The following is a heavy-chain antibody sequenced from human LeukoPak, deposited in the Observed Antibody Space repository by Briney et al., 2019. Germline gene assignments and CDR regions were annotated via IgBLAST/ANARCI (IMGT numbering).Heavy chain of an antibody. V-gene: IGHV4-4*07. CDR2: IYTSGST. D-gene: IGHD3-22*01. CDR1: GGSISSYY. CDR3: ARDPIYYYDSSGPDAFDI. Sequence: PSETLSLTCTVSGGSISSYYWSWIRQPAGKGLEWIGRIYTSGSTNYNPSLKSRVTMSVDTSKNQFSLKLSSVTAADTAVYYSARDPIYYYDSSGPDAFDIWGQGTMVTVSS. J-gene: IGHJ3*02.